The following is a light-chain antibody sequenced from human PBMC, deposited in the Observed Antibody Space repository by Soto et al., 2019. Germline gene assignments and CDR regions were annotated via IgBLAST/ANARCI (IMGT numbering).Light chain of an antibody. J-gene: IGKJ5*01. CDR3: HSRA. V-gene: IGKV1-5*01. CDR2: DAS. CDR1: QTVSTR. Sequence: EIPLTQTPSTLSACVGDEASMXCRASQTVSTRFGWYQHRTGGAPKLLIYDASNLQSVVPSRFTGTGSETEFTLTNSRLQPDDVATYFCHSRAFGQGTRLEIK.